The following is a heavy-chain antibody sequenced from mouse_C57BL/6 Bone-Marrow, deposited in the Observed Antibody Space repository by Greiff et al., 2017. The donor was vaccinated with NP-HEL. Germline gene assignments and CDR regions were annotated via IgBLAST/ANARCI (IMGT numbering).Heavy chain of an antibody. CDR2: IYPGNSDT. D-gene: IGHD1-1*01. CDR1: GYTFTSYW. CDR3: TPTYGSSYLSYWYFDV. V-gene: IGHV1-5*01. J-gene: IGHJ1*03. Sequence: EVQLQQSGTVLARPGASVKMSCKTSGYTFTSYWMHWVKQRPGQGLEWIGAIYPGNSDTSYNQKFKGKAKLTAVTSASTAYMELSSLTNEDSAVYYCTPTYGSSYLSYWYFDVWGTGTTVTVSS.